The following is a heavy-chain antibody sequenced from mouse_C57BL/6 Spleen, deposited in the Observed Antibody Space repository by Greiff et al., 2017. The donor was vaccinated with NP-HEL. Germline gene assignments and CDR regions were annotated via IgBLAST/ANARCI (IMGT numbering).Heavy chain of an antibody. D-gene: IGHD1-1*01. V-gene: IGHV5-4*01. Sequence: EVMLVESGGGLVKPGGSLKLSCAASGFTFSSYAMSWVRQTPEKRLEWVATISDGGSYTYYPDNVKGRFTISRDNAKNNLYLQMSHLKSEDTAMYCCAIDWYYGSRESYFDYWGQGTTLTVSS. CDR2: ISDGGSYT. J-gene: IGHJ2*01. CDR3: AIDWYYGSRESYFDY. CDR1: GFTFSSYA.